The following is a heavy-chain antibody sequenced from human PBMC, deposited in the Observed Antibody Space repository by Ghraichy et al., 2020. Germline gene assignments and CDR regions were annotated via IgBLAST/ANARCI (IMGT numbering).Heavy chain of an antibody. J-gene: IGHJ4*02. Sequence: ASVKVSCKTSGYTFVSFDINWVRQAPGQGLAWMGWISTSNNNTNYAQRVQDRVTLTTDTKTGTAYLELRSLTSDDTAVYFCARVKYGEHIDFWGQGTLVTVSS. CDR2: ISTSNNNT. CDR3: ARVKYGEHIDF. CDR1: GYTFVSFD. V-gene: IGHV1-18*04. D-gene: IGHD4/OR15-4a*01.